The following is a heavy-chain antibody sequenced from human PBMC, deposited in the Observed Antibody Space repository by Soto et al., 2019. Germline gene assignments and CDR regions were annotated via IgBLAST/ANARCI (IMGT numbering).Heavy chain of an antibody. Sequence: EVQLVESGGGLVQPGRSLRLSCAASGFTFDDYAMHWVRQAPGKGLEWVSGISWNSGSIGYADSVKGRFTISRDNAKNSLSLPMNRLRAEDTALYYCAKAGFWSGYYSLVDYWGQGTLVTVSS. J-gene: IGHJ4*02. CDR1: GFTFDDYA. CDR3: AKAGFWSGYYSLVDY. V-gene: IGHV3-9*01. CDR2: ISWNSGSI. D-gene: IGHD3-3*01.